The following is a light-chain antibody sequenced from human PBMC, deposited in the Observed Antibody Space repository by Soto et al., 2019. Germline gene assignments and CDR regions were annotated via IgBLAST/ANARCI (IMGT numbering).Light chain of an antibody. CDR2: DAS. V-gene: IGKV1-5*01. J-gene: IGKJ4*01. CDR1: QSISSW. CDR3: QQYDNYPLT. Sequence: IQTSHCTSTPSASVGDRVTITSRASQSISSWLAWYQQKPGKAPKLLIYDASRLESGVPSRFSGSASGTEFTLTISSLQPDDFATYYCQQYDNYPLTCGGGTKVDI.